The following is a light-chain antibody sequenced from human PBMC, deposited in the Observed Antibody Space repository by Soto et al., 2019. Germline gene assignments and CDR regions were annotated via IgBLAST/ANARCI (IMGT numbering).Light chain of an antibody. CDR2: GAS. J-gene: IGKJ5*01. CDR3: QQSYSTPIT. V-gene: IGKV3-15*01. CDR1: QSVSSD. Sequence: IVMTQSPSTLSVSPGERATLSCRASQSVSSDLAWYQHKPGQAPRLLIYGASTRATGIPARFSGRGSGTEFTLTISSLQPEDFATYYCQQSYSTPITFGQGTRLEIK.